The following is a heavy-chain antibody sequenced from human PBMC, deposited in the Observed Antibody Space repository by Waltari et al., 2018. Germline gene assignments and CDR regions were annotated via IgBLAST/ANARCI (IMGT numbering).Heavy chain of an antibody. CDR3: GRIAFGDDGGYFQH. V-gene: IGHV4-39*01. D-gene: IGHD4-17*01. J-gene: IGHJ1*01. CDR1: GGSISTNYN. Sequence: QLQLQESGPGLVKPSETLSLTCTVSGGSISTNYNGGGIRQPPGKGLEWRGNRQYRGGTFYNPSLKSRVTISLDTSKNQFSLRLSSVGAADTAVYFCGRIAFGDDGGYFQHWGQGTLVTVSS. CDR2: RQYRGGT.